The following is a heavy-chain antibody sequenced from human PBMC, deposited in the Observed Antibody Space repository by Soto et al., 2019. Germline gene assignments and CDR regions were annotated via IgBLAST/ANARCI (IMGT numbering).Heavy chain of an antibody. CDR2: IYAGTSP. CDR1: GFIDRNNF. V-gene: IGHV3-66*01. D-gene: IGHD3-22*01. J-gene: IGHJ4*02. CDR3: ARDPSPNSYSGSGYLDS. Sequence: EVHLVESGGGLVQPGGSLRLSCAASGFIDRNNFMTWVRQAPGKGLEFVSVIYAGTSPYYADSVAGRFIISRDNSNNTLYLKMNSLRVEDTAVYYCARDPSPNSYSGSGYLDSWGQGTLVTVSS.